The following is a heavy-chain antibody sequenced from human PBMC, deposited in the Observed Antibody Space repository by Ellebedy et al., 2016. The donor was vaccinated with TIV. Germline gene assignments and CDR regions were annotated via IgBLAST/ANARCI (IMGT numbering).Heavy chain of an antibody. Sequence: MPSETLSLTCTVPGGSISSYYWSWIRQPAGKGLEWIGRIYTSGSTNYNPSLKSRVTMSVDTSKNQFSLKLSSVTAADTAVYYCARDTGDSRSWYLFDYWGQGTLVTVSS. CDR2: IYTSGST. V-gene: IGHV4-4*07. CDR1: GGSISSYY. D-gene: IGHD6-13*01. CDR3: ARDTGDSRSWYLFDY. J-gene: IGHJ4*02.